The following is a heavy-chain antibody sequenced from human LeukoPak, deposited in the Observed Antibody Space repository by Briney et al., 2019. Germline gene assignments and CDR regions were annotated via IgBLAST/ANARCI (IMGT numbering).Heavy chain of an antibody. Sequence: GGSLRLSCAASRFTFDGYAMHWVRQAPGKGLEWVSSISWNRGNTDYAASVKGRFTISRDNAKKSLNLQMNSLRAEDTALYDCAKSGTYSSSSGYIDSWGQGTLVTVSS. V-gene: IGHV3-9*01. D-gene: IGHD6-6*01. CDR1: RFTFDGYA. CDR2: ISWNRGNT. CDR3: AKSGTYSSSSGYIDS. J-gene: IGHJ4*02.